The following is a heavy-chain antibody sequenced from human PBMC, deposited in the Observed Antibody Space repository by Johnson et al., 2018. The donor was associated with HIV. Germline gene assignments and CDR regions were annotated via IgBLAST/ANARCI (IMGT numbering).Heavy chain of an antibody. Sequence: VYLVESGGGLIQPGGSLRLSCAASGFTVSSNYMNWVRQAPGKGLEWVSVIYSGGSTYYADSVKGRFTLSRNNSKNTLYLQMNSLRAEDTALYYCARPLTGYSSGWHTGAGAFDIWGQGTMVTVSS. CDR1: GFTVSSNY. D-gene: IGHD6-19*01. V-gene: IGHV3-53*01. CDR2: IYSGGST. J-gene: IGHJ3*02. CDR3: ARPLTGYSSGWHTGAGAFDI.